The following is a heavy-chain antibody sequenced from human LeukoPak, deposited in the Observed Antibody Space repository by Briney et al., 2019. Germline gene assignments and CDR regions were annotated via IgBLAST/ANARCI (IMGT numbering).Heavy chain of an antibody. CDR2: IYYSENT. CDR1: GGFISSYY. J-gene: IGHJ3*02. Sequence: PTETLSLTCTVSGGFISSYYWSWIRQPPGKGLEWIAYIYYSENTNYNPSLRSRVTISVDTSKNQFSLKLSSVTAADTAVYYCARGGLVGATPHSHDAFDIWGQGTMVTVSS. D-gene: IGHD1-26*01. V-gene: IGHV4-59*01. CDR3: ARGGLVGATPHSHDAFDI.